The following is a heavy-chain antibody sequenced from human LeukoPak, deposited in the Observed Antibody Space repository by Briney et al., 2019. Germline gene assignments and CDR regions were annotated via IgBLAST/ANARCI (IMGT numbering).Heavy chain of an antibody. D-gene: IGHD5-24*01. CDR2: INAGNGNT. V-gene: IGHV1-3*01. Sequence: ASVKVSCKASGYTFTSYAMHWVRQAPGQRLEWMGWINAGNGNTKYSQKFQGRVTITRDTSASTAYMELSSLRSEDTAVYYCARGAVEMATMEAFDIWGQGTMVTVSS. CDR1: GYTFTSYA. CDR3: ARGAVEMATMEAFDI. J-gene: IGHJ3*02.